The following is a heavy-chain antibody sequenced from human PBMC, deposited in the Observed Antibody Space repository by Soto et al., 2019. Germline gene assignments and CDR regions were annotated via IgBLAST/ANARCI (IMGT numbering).Heavy chain of an antibody. CDR1: GFTFTTYA. CDR3: ATIHAFDV. Sequence: GSLRLSCAASGFTFTTYAMSWVRQAPGKGLEWVSGIGISGINTYYADSVKGRFTISRDNAKNSLYLQMNSLRVEDTAMYYCATIHAFDVWGLGTMVTVSS. CDR2: IGISGINT. J-gene: IGHJ3*01. V-gene: IGHV3-23*01.